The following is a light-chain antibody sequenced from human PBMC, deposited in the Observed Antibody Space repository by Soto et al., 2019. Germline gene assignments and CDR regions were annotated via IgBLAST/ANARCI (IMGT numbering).Light chain of an antibody. CDR2: GAS. V-gene: IGKV3-15*01. J-gene: IGKJ2*01. CDR1: QSVNRN. CDR3: QQYNNWPYT. Sequence: EIVMTQSPGTLSVSPGARATLSCRASQSVNRNLVWYQQKPGQAPRFLIYGASTRATTIPARFSGSGSGTEFTLTISSLQSEDFAVYYCQQYNNWPYTFGQGTKVDNK.